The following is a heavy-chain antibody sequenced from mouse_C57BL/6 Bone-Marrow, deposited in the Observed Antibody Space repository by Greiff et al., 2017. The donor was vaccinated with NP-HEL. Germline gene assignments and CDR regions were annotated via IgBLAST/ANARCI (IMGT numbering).Heavy chain of an antibody. CDR2: INPGSGGT. D-gene: IGHD2-9*01. Sequence: QVQLKESGAELVRPGTSVKVSCKASGYAFTNYLIEWVKQRPGQGLEWIGVINPGSGGTTYNEKFKGKATLTADKSSSTAYMQLRSLTSEDSAVYFCARSLRWFVAYWGQGTLVTVSA. CDR1: GYAFTNYL. J-gene: IGHJ3*01. CDR3: ARSLRWFVAY. V-gene: IGHV1-54*01.